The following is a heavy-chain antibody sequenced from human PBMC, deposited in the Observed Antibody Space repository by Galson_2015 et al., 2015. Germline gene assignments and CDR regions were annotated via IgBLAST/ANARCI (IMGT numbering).Heavy chain of an antibody. CDR1: GFTFSSYS. V-gene: IGHV3-48*02. D-gene: IGHD6-13*01. CDR3: ARDSSSWRNNWFDP. Sequence: SLRLSCAASGFTFSSYSMNWVRQAPGKGLEWVSYISSSSSTIYYADSVKGRFTISRDNAKNSLYLQMNSLGDEDTAVYYCARDSSSWRNNWFDPWGQGTLVTVSS. J-gene: IGHJ5*02. CDR2: ISSSSSTI.